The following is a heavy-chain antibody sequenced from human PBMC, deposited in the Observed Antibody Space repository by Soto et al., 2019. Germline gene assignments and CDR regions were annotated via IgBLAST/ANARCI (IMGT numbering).Heavy chain of an antibody. V-gene: IGHV3-30*18. J-gene: IGHJ6*02. D-gene: IGHD3-10*01. CDR2: ISYDGSNK. CDR1: GFTFSSYG. Sequence: LRLSCAASGFTFSSYGMHWVRQAPGKGLEWVAVISYDGSNKYYADSVKGRFTISRDNSKNTLYLQMNSLRAEDTAVYYCAKDGEGFLWFGHYYGMDVWGQGTTVTVSS. CDR3: AKDGEGFLWFGHYYGMDV.